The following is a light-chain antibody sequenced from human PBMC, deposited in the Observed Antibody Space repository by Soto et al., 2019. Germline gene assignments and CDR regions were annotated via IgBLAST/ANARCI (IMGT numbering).Light chain of an antibody. CDR2: DVS. J-gene: IGLJ1*01. Sequence: QSALTQPASVSGSPGQSIPISCTGTSSDVGGYNYVSWYQQHPGKAPKLMIYDVSNRPSGFSNRFSGSKSGNTASLTISGLQAEDEADYYCGSYTSSSTLYVFGTGTKLTVL. CDR1: SSDVGGYNY. V-gene: IGLV2-14*01. CDR3: GSYTSSSTLYV.